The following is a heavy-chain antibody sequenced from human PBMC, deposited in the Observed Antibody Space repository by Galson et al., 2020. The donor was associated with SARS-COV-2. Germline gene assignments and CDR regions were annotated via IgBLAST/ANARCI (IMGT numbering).Heavy chain of an antibody. D-gene: IGHD6-13*01. CDR2: ISSSSSYI. J-gene: IGHJ4*02. CDR1: GFTFSSYS. CDR3: ARVKAAAGYFDY. Sequence: NSGGSLRLSCAASGFTFSSYSMNCVRQAPGKGPEWVSSISSSSSYIYYADSVKGRFTISRDNAKNSLYLQMNSLRAEDTAVYYCARVKAAAGYFDYWGQGTLVTVSA. V-gene: IGHV3-21*01.